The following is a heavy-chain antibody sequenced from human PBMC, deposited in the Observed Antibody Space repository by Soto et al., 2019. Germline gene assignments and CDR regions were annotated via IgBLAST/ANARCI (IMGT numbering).Heavy chain of an antibody. J-gene: IGHJ5*02. V-gene: IGHV3-30*03. CDR2: ISYDGSNK. D-gene: IGHD3-3*01. CDR3: ARAINYDFWSGYQSSRDWFDP. Sequence: GGSLRLSCAASGFTFSSYGMHWVRQAPGKGLEWVAVISYDGSNKYYADSVKGRFTISRDTSKNQFSLKLSSVTAADTAVYYCARAINYDFWSGYQSSRDWFDPWGQGTLVTVSS. CDR1: GFTFSSYG.